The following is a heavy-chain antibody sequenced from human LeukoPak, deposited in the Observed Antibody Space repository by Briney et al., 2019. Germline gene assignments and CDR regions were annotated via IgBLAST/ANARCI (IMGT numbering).Heavy chain of an antibody. Sequence: HPGGSLRLSCAASGFTFSSYWMHWVRQAPGKGLVWVSRINSDGSSTSYADSVKGRFTISRDNSKNTLYLQMNSLRAEDTAVYYCAKGRESSDQRPVDYWGQGILVTVSS. CDR2: INSDGSST. CDR1: GFTFSSYW. V-gene: IGHV3-74*01. J-gene: IGHJ4*02. CDR3: AKGRESSDQRPVDY. D-gene: IGHD6-19*01.